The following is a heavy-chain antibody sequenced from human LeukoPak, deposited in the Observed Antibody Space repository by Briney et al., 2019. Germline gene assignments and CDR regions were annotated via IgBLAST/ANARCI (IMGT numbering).Heavy chain of an antibody. V-gene: IGHV6-1*01. J-gene: IGHJ5*02. CDR3: ARDLWPVAPHWFDP. Sequence: SQTLSLTCAISGESVSRNDAAWHWIRQSPSRGLEWLGRTYYRSQWYSEYAVSVKSRISINADTSKNQISLQLNSVTPEDTAVYYCARDLWPVAPHWFDPWGQGSLVTVSS. CDR1: GESVSRNDAA. D-gene: IGHD2-15*01. CDR2: TYYRSQWYS.